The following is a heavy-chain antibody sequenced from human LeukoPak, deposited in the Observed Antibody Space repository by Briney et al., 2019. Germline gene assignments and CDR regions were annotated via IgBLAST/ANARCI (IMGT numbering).Heavy chain of an antibody. CDR2: ISSVSSTI. CDR3: ARAPTVPTRVFAC. V-gene: IGHV3-48*03. J-gene: IGHJ4*02. Sequence: GGSLRLSCAASGFGLSRYEMNCVRQDLGKGLECVSYISSVSSTIYYAESVKSRFTISRDNAKSSLYLQMNSLRAEDTAVYYCARAPTVPTRVFACWGQGTLVTVSS. D-gene: IGHD4-17*01. CDR1: GFGLSRYE.